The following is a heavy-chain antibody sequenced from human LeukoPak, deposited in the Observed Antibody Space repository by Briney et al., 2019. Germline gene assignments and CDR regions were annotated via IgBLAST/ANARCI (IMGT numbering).Heavy chain of an antibody. CDR1: GGSISSSSNY. D-gene: IGHD5-18*01. Sequence: SETLSLTCTVSGGSISSSSNYWGWIRQPPGKGLEWIGSMYYSGSTYYNPSLKSRVTISVDTSKNQFSLKVTSVTAADTAVYYCASQIQLNDAFDIWGQGSMVTVSS. V-gene: IGHV4-39*07. J-gene: IGHJ3*02. CDR3: ASQIQLNDAFDI. CDR2: MYYSGST.